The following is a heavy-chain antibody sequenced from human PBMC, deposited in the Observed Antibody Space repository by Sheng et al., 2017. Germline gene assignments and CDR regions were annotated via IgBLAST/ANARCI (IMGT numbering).Heavy chain of an antibody. CDR3: ARGGYASRYDFWSGYYRPDYYYYYMDV. V-gene: IGHV1-69*05. Sequence: QVQLVQSGAEVKKPGSSVKVSCKASGGTFSSYAISWVRQAPGQGLEWMGGIIPIFGTANYAQKFQGRVTITTDESTSTAYMELSSLRSEDTAVYYCARGGYASRYDFWSGYYRPDYYYYYMDVWGKGTTVTVSS. D-gene: IGHD3-3*01. CDR2: IIPIFGTA. CDR1: GGTFSSYA. J-gene: IGHJ6*03.